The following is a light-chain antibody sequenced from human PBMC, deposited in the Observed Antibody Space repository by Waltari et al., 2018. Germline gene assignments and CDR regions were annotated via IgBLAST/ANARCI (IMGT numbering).Light chain of an antibody. CDR1: QSVKSD. V-gene: IGKV3-15*01. CDR3: QQYDKWPPIT. Sequence: ILMTQSPATLSLSPGERATLSCRASQSVKSDLAWYQQKPGQAPRLLFYGASIRAPGVPGRFSASGSGTDFTLTISSLRSEDFAVYYCQQYDKWPPITFGQGTRLEI. CDR2: GAS. J-gene: IGKJ5*01.